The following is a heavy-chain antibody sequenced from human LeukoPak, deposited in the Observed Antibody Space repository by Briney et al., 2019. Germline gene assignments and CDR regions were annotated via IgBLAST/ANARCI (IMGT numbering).Heavy chain of an antibody. CDR3: ARQSRSRGTYYYDSSGYRLANDY. V-gene: IGHV4-34*01. CDR2: INHSGST. Sequence: PSETLSLTCTVSGGSISSYYWSWIRQPPGKGLEWIGEINHSGSTNYNPSLKSRVTISVDTSKNQFSLKLSSVTAADTAVYYCARQSRSRGTYYYDSSGYRLANDYWGQGTLVTVSS. D-gene: IGHD3-22*01. J-gene: IGHJ4*02. CDR1: GGSISSYY.